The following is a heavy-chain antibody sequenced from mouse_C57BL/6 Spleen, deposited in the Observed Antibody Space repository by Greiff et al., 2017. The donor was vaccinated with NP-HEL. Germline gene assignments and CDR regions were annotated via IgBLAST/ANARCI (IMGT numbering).Heavy chain of an antibody. D-gene: IGHD1-1*01. Sequence: VQLQQPGAELVRPGSSVKLSCKASGYTFTSYWMHWVKQRPIQGLEWIGNIDPSDSETHYNQKFKDKATLTVDKSSSTAYMQLSSLTSEDSAVYYCARGNYYGTSLGYAMDYWGQGTSVTVSS. CDR1: GYTFTSYW. CDR3: ARGNYYGTSLGYAMDY. CDR2: IDPSDSET. V-gene: IGHV1-52*01. J-gene: IGHJ4*01.